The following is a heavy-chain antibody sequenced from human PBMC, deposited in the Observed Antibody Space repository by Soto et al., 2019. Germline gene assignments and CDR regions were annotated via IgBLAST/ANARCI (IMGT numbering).Heavy chain of an antibody. Sequence: ASVKVSCKASGYTFTSYYMHWVRQAPGQGLEWMGIINPSGGSTSYAQKFQGRVTMTRDTSTSTVYMELSSLRSEDTAVYYCARDPRGTGYCSGGSCYWSPWFDPWGQGTLVTVSS. CDR1: GYTFTSYY. CDR3: ARDPRGTGYCSGGSCYWSPWFDP. V-gene: IGHV1-46*03. CDR2: INPSGGST. D-gene: IGHD2-15*01. J-gene: IGHJ5*02.